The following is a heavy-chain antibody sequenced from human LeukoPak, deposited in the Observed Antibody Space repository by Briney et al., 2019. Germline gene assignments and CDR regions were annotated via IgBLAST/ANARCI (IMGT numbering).Heavy chain of an antibody. CDR2: IILMFGTT. CDR3: TRDEHKGSATFNY. J-gene: IGHJ4*02. V-gene: IGHV1-69*13. D-gene: IGHD3-10*01. CDR1: GGTFRSAA. Sequence: SVKVSCKASGGTFRSAAMSWVRQAPGQGLEWVGHIILMFGTTTYAQKFQGRVTITADESTRTVNMELNSLTSDDTAIYYCTRDEHKGSATFNYWGQGTLVIVSS.